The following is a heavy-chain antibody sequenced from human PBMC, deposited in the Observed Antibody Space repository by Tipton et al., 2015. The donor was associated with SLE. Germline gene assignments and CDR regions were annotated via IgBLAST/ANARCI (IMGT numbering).Heavy chain of an antibody. Sequence: SLRLSCAASGFFFSSYAMSWVRQGPGKGLEWVSAISGGAGSTYYADSVKGRFTISRDNSKNTLYLQMNSLRAEDTAVYFCAKQAFGSGKGSYWGQGTLVTVSS. CDR1: GFFFSSYA. CDR2: ISGGAGST. V-gene: IGHV3-23*01. D-gene: IGHD3-10*01. J-gene: IGHJ4*02. CDR3: AKQAFGSGKGSY.